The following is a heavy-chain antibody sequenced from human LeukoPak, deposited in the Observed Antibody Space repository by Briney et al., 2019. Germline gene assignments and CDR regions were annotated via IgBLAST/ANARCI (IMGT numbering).Heavy chain of an antibody. CDR2: IIPIFGTA. D-gene: IGHD6-6*01. CDR3: ARDSGAARPPGGYYYYYMDV. Sequence: SVKVFCKASGGTFSSYAISWVRQAPGQGLEWMGGIIPIFGTANYAQKFQGRVTITADESTSTAYMELSSLRSEDTAVYYCARDSGAARPPGGYYYYYMDVWGKGTTVTVSS. J-gene: IGHJ6*03. V-gene: IGHV1-69*01. CDR1: GGTFSSYA.